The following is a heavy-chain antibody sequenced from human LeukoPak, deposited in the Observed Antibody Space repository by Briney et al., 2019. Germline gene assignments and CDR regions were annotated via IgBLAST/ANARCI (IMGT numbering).Heavy chain of an antibody. CDR2: IWYDGSNK. CDR3: ASDVDTAMVN. V-gene: IGHV3-33*01. D-gene: IGHD5-18*01. J-gene: IGHJ4*02. CDR1: GFTFSSYG. Sequence: GRSLRLSCAAPGFTFSSYGMHWVRQAPGKGLEWVAVIWYDGSNKYYADSVKGRFTISRDNSKNTLYLQMNSLRAEDTAVYYCASDVDTAMVNWGQGTLVTVSS.